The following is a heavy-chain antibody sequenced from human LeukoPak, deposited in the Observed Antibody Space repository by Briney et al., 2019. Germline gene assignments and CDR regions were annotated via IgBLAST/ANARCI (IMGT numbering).Heavy chain of an antibody. CDR2: IYHSGPI. CDR1: GYSIRSGYY. V-gene: IGHV4-38-2*02. J-gene: IGHJ5*01. Sequence: NPSETLSLTCAVSGYSIRSGYYWAWIRQASGKGLEWIASIYHSGPIYYNPSLKSRVTIAVDESKNQFSLNLSSVTATDPASYFCARDVNSRRSDAWGHGTLVTVSS. D-gene: IGHD2/OR15-2a*01. CDR3: ARDVNSRRSDA.